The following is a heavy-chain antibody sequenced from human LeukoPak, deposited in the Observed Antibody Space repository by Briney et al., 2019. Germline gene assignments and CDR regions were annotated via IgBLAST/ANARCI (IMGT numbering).Heavy chain of an antibody. D-gene: IGHD6-19*01. J-gene: IGHJ5*02. V-gene: IGHV4-61*01. CDR2: IYNSGST. Sequence: SETLSLTCTVSGGSVSSGSYYWSWIRQPPGKGLEWIGYIYNSGSTNYNPSLKSRVTISADTSKNQFSLKLSSVTAADTAVYYWARASGWYPNQYDTGGQGTLVTVSS. CDR1: GGSVSSGSYY. CDR3: ARASGWYPNQYDT.